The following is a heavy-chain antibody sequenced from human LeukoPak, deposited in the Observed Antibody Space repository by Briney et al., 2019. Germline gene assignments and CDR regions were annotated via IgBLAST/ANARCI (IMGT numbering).Heavy chain of an antibody. D-gene: IGHD2-2*01. CDR3: ARDGAVVPAAIFDY. J-gene: IGHJ4*02. CDR2: IKQDGSEK. CDR1: GFTFSSYW. V-gene: IGHV3-7*01. Sequence: PGGSLRLSCAASGFTFSSYWMSWARQAPGKRLEWVAYIKQDGSEKYYVDSVKGRFTISRDNAKNSRYLQMNSLRAEDTAVYYCARDGAVVPAAIFDYWGQGNLVTVSS.